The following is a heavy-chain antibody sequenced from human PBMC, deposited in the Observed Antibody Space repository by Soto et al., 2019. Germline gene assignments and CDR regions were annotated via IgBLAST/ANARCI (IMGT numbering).Heavy chain of an antibody. CDR1: GYTFTRNG. D-gene: IGHD3-9*01. J-gene: IGHJ3*02. CDR2: ISPKSGNI. CDR3: ARARTRHLLRYFDWSHRDDAFDI. V-gene: IGHV1-18*01. Sequence: GGLVKVSCKTSGYTFTRNGISWVRQAPGQGLEWMGWISPKSGNIKYAQKLQGRVIMTTDTSTSTAYMELRSLRSDDTAVYYCARARTRHLLRYFDWSHRDDAFDIWGQGTMVTVSS.